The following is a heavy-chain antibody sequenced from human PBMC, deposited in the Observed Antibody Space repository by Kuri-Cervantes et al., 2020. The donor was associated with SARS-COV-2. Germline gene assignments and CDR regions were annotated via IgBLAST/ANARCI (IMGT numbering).Heavy chain of an antibody. J-gene: IGHJ4*02. Sequence: GESLKISCAASGFTFSSYSMNWVRQAPGKGLEWVSSISSSSSYIYYADSVKGRFTTSRDNAKNSLYLQMNSLRAEDTAVYYCASLPAVAGYFDYWGQGTLVTVSS. D-gene: IGHD6-19*01. V-gene: IGHV3-21*01. CDR3: ASLPAVAGYFDY. CDR2: ISSSSSYI. CDR1: GFTFSSYS.